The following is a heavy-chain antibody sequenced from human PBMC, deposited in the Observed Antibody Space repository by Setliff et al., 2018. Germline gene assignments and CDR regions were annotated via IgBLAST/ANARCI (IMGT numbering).Heavy chain of an antibody. CDR2: IYYSGST. V-gene: IGHV4-59*13. J-gene: IGHJ4*02. CDR3: ARSGDYYGSGSYRLGY. D-gene: IGHD3-10*01. CDR1: GGSFSTYY. Sequence: SETLSLTCAVYGGSFSTYYWSWIRQPPGKGLEWIGYIYYSGSTNYNPSLKRRVTISVDTSKNQFSLKLSSVTAADTAVYYCARSGDYYGSGSYRLGYWGQGTLVTVSS.